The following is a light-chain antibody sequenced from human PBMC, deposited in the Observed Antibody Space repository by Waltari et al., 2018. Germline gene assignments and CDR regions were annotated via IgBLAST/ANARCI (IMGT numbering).Light chain of an antibody. J-gene: IGKJ1*01. CDR2: GAS. Sequence: EIVMTQSPATLSVSPGERATLPCRASQSVSNSLAWYQQNPGQAPRLLIFGASTRATGIPARFSGSGSGTEFTLTISSLQSEDCAVYYCQQYDTWPRTFGQGTKVEIK. CDR1: QSVSNS. V-gene: IGKV3-15*01. CDR3: QQYDTWPRT.